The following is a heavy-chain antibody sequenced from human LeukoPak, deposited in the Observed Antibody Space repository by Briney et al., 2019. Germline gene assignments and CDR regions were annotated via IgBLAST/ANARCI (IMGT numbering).Heavy chain of an antibody. CDR3: ARDRRQQLENWFDP. D-gene: IGHD6-13*01. J-gene: IGHJ5*02. V-gene: IGHV1-69*13. Sequence: ASVKVSCKASGGTFSSYAINWVRQAPGQGLEWMGGIIPIFGTSNYAQKFQGRVTITADESTSTAYMGLSSLRSEDTAVYYCARDRRQQLENWFDPWGQGTLVTVSS. CDR2: IIPIFGTS. CDR1: GGTFSSYA.